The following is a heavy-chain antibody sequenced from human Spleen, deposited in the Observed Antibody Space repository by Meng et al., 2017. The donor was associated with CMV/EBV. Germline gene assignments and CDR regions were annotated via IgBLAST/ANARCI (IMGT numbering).Heavy chain of an antibody. CDR1: GGSISTNY. V-gene: IGHV4-59*12. J-gene: IGHJ6*02. CDR2: ISYPGNT. Sequence: SETLSLTCTVSGGSISTNYWSWVRQPPGGGLEYIGHISYPGNTHYNPSLKSRVTISLDTSKNQFSLRLSSVTAADTAVYYCATMVRGAHLDVWGQGTTVTVSS. D-gene: IGHD3-10*01. CDR3: ATMVRGAHLDV.